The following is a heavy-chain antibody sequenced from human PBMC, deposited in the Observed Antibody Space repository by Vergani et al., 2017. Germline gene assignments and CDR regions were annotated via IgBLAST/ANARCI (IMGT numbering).Heavy chain of an antibody. Sequence: VQLVESGGGLVQPGRSLRLSCAASGFTFSSYAISWVRQAPGQGLEWMGGIIPIFGTANYAQKFQGRVTITADESTSTAYMELSSLRSEDTAVYYCARANRFLEWSDNWFDPWGQGTLVTVSS. CDR1: GFTFSSYA. CDR2: IIPIFGTA. V-gene: IGHV1-69*01. CDR3: ARANRFLEWSDNWFDP. D-gene: IGHD3-3*01. J-gene: IGHJ5*02.